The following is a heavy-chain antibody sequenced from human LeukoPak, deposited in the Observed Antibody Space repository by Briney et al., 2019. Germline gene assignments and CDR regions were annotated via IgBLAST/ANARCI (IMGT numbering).Heavy chain of an antibody. V-gene: IGHV4-59*01. CDR2: IYYSGGS. J-gene: IGHJ4*02. CDR3: ATSAAGPYYFDS. D-gene: IGHD6-13*01. CDR1: GDSISSYY. Sequence: SETLSLTCTVSGDSISSYYCSWIRQPPGKGLEWIGYIYYSGGSTYNPSLQSRVTISLDTSKNQFSLKLSSVTAADTAVYYCATSAAGPYYFDSWGQGSLVTVSS.